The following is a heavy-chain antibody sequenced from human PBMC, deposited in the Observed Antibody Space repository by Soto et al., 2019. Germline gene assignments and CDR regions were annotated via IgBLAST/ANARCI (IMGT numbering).Heavy chain of an antibody. D-gene: IGHD6-13*01. V-gene: IGHV4-31*03. CDR3: ARDRAAAGLFDY. CDR1: GGSISSGGYY. CDR2: IYYSGST. J-gene: IGHJ4*02. Sequence: SETLSLTCTVSGGSISSGGYYWSWIRQHPGKGLEWIGYIYYSGSTYYNPSLKSRVTISVDTSKNQFSLKLSSVTAADTAVYYCARDRAAAGLFDYWGKGTLVTVSS.